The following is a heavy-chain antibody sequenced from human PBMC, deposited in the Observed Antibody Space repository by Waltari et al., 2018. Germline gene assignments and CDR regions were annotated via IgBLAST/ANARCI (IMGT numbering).Heavy chain of an antibody. CDR3: AKDKAAAGTGLFDY. J-gene: IGHJ4*02. D-gene: IGHD6-13*01. CDR2: IYSGGST. Sequence: EVQLLESGGGLVQPGGSLRLSCAASGFTFSSYAMSWVRQAPGKGLEWVSVIYSGGSTSYADPVKGRFTISRDNSKNTLYLQMNSLRAEDTAVYYCAKDKAAAGTGLFDYWGQGTLVTVSS. V-gene: IGHV3-23*03. CDR1: GFTFSSYA.